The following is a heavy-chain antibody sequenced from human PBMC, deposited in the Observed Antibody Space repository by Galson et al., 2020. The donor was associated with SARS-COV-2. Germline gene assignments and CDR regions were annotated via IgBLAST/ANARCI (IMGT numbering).Heavy chain of an antibody. CDR3: AAGYSSSWYYCDY. D-gene: IGHD6-13*01. J-gene: IGHJ4*02. CDR2: IYPGDSDT. Sequence: KIGESLKISCKGSGYSFTSYWIGWVRQMPGKGLEWMGIIYPGDSDTRYSPSFQGQVTISADKSISTAYLQWSSLKASDTTMYYCAAGYSSSWYYCDYWGQGTLVTVSS. V-gene: IGHV5-51*01. CDR1: GYSFTSYW.